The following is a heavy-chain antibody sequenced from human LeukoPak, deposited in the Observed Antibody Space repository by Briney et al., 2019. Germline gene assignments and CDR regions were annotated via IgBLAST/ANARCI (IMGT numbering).Heavy chain of an antibody. J-gene: IGHJ5*02. D-gene: IGHD2-8*01. CDR2: ISAYNGNT. Sequence: GASVKVSCKASGYTFTSYGISWVRQAPGQGLEWMGWISAYNGNTNYAQKLQGRVTMTTDTSTSTAYMELRSLRSDDTAVYYCARDPAIVLMVYARNNWFDPWGQGTLVTVSS. CDR1: GYTFTSYG. V-gene: IGHV1-18*01. CDR3: ARDPAIVLMVYARNNWFDP.